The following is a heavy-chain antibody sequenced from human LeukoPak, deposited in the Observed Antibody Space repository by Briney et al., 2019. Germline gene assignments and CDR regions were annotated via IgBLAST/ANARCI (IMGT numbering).Heavy chain of an antibody. J-gene: IGHJ6*02. CDR1: GYTFTGYY. D-gene: IGHD2-15*01. Sequence: GASVTVSCMASGYTFTGYYMHWVRQAPGQGREWMGWINPNSGGTNYAQKFQDRVTMTRDTSISTAYMELSRLRSDDTAVYYCARVGYCSGGSCYPATLYYYYGMDVWGQGTTVTVSS. CDR2: INPNSGGT. V-gene: IGHV1-2*02. CDR3: ARVGYCSGGSCYPATLYYYYGMDV.